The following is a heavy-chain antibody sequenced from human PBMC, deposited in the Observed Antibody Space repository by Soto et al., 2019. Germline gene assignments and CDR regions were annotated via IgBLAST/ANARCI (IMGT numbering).Heavy chain of an antibody. CDR2: IYPGDSDT. CDR1: GFSFTTYW. J-gene: IGHJ4*02. CDR3: ARYGSSAQRYFDY. Sequence: GESLKISCNTSGFSFTTYWIGWVLQMPGEGLEWMGIIYPGDSDTRYSPSFQGQVTISADRSISTAYLQWSSLKASDTPMYYCARYGSSAQRYFDYWGPGSLVTVS. D-gene: IGHD6-13*01. V-gene: IGHV5-51*01.